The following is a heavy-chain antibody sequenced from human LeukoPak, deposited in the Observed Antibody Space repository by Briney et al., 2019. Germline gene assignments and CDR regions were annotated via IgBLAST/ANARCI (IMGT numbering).Heavy chain of an antibody. CDR1: GFRFSSYE. V-gene: IGHV3-48*03. D-gene: IGHD1-14*01. CDR2: IGNTGRTI. CDR3: VRGDRYFFDY. J-gene: IGHJ4*02. Sequence: PGGSLRLSCAASGFRFSSYEMNWVRQAPGWGLEWVSYIGNTGRTIYYVDSVKGRFTVSRDNAKNSLYLQMNSLRAEDTAIYYCVRGDRYFFDYWGQGTLVTVSS.